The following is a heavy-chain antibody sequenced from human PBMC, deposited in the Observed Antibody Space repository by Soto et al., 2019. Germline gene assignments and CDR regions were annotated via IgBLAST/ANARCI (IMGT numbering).Heavy chain of an antibody. D-gene: IGHD2-15*01. CDR2: IRSKAYGGTT. CDR3: TRYCSGGSCLNQYYFDY. V-gene: IGHV3-49*03. Sequence: GGSLRLSCTASGFTFGDYAMSWFRQAPGKGLEWVGFIRSKAYGGTTEYAASVKGRFTISRDDSKSIAYLQMNSLKTEATAVYYCTRYCSGGSCLNQYYFDYWGQGTLVTVSS. J-gene: IGHJ4*02. CDR1: GFTFGDYA.